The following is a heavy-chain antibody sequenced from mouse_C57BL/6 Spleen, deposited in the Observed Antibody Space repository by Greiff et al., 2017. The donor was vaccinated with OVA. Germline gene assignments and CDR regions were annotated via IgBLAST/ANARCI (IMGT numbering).Heavy chain of an antibody. CDR3: AKQTRNWAFDY. Sequence: EVQVVESGGGLVKPGGSLKLSCAASGFTFSDYGMHWVRQAPEKGLEWVAYISSGSSTIYYADTVKGRFTISRDNAKNTLFLQMTSLRSEDTARYYCAKQTRNWAFDYWGQGTTLTVSS. CDR2: ISSGSSTI. CDR1: GFTFSDYG. D-gene: IGHD4-1*01. V-gene: IGHV5-17*01. J-gene: IGHJ2*01.